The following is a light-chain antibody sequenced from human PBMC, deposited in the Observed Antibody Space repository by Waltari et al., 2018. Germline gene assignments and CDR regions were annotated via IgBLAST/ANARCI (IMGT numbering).Light chain of an antibody. CDR1: QSVSTN. CDR3: QQYNNWPPVT. CDR2: GAS. J-gene: IGKJ3*01. V-gene: IGKV3-15*01. Sequence: ATLSCRASQSVSTNLAWYQQKPGQAPRLLIYGASTRATGIPARCSGSGSGTEFTLTISSLQSEDFAVYYCQQYNNWPPVTFGPGTKVDIK.